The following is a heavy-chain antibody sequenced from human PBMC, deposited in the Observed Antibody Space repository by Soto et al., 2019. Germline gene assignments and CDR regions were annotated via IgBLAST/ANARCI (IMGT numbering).Heavy chain of an antibody. V-gene: IGHV5-51*01. CDR2: IYPGDSDT. CDR1: GYSFTSYW. Sequence: GESLKISCKGSGYSFTSYWIGWVRQMPGKGLEWMGIIYPGDSDTRYSPSFQGQVTISADKSISTAYLQWSSLKASDTAMYYCARHKEPDEYCSSTSCYFDYWGQGTLVTVSS. J-gene: IGHJ4*02. CDR3: ARHKEPDEYCSSTSCYFDY. D-gene: IGHD2-2*01.